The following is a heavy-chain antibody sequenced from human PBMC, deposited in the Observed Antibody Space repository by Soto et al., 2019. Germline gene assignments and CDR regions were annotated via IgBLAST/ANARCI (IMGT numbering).Heavy chain of an antibody. CDR1: GFTFGDYW. Sequence: GGSLRLSCAASGFTFGDYWMHWVRQPPGKGPEWVSRMTGDGRTTQYADSVKGRFTASRDNAKSTLYLQMNSLRAEDTAVYYCATAEVNYWGPGTLVTVSS. V-gene: IGHV3-74*03. CDR3: ATAEVNY. J-gene: IGHJ4*02. CDR2: MTGDGRTT.